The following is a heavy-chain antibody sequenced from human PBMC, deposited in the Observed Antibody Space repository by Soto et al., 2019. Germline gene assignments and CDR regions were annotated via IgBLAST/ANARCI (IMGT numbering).Heavy chain of an antibody. V-gene: IGHV1-69*01. CDR3: ASYSSGWYRSKGYFDL. CDR1: GVTFSSYA. D-gene: IGHD6-19*01. Sequence: QVQLVQSGAEVKKPGSSVKVSCKASGVTFSSYAISWVRQAPGQGLEWMGGIIPIFGTANYAQKFQGRVTITADESTSTAYMELSSLRSEDTAVYYCASYSSGWYRSKGYFDLWGRGTLVTVSS. J-gene: IGHJ2*01. CDR2: IIPIFGTA.